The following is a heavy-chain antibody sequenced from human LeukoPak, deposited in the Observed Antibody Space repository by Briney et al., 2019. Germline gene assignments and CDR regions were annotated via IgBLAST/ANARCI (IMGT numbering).Heavy chain of an antibody. CDR3: AKDLRDPLFDI. V-gene: IGHV3-23*01. CDR2: ISGSAYST. CDR1: GFTFSSYA. Sequence: GGSLRLSCAASGFTFSSYAMSWVRQAPGKGLEWVSAISGSAYSTYYADSVKGRFTISRDNSKNTLYLQVNSLRAEDTAVYYCAKDLRDPLFDIWGQGTMVTVSS. J-gene: IGHJ3*02.